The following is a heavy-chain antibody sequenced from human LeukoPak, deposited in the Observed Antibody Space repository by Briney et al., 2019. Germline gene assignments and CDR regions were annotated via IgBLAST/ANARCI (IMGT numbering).Heavy chain of an antibody. V-gene: IGHV3-30*10. CDR1: GFPFSRHP. J-gene: IGHJ6*03. Sequence: GGSLRLSCAASGFPFSRHPMHWVRQAPGKGLEWVAGISDDGKDKYYTDSVRGRFTIARDNAKNTLSLQMNSLRIEDTALYYCARQGIALSYYYNYMDVWGKGTTVTVS. CDR3: ARQGIALSYYYNYMDV. CDR2: ISDDGKDK.